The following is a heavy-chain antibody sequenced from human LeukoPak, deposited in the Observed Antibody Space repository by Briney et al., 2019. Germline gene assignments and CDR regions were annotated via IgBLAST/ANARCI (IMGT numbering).Heavy chain of an antibody. Sequence: GGSLRLSCAASGFTFSSYSMNWVRQAPGKGLEWVSSISSSSYIYYADSVKGRFTISRDNAKNSLYLQMNSLRAEDTAVYYCARDHKGNYGSGRPLTPAFDIWGQGTMVTVSS. CDR2: ISSSSYI. CDR1: GFTFSSYS. V-gene: IGHV3-21*01. J-gene: IGHJ3*02. CDR3: ARDHKGNYGSGRPLTPAFDI. D-gene: IGHD3-10*01.